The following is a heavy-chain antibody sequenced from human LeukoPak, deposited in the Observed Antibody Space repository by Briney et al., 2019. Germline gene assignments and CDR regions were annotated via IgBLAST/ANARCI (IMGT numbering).Heavy chain of an antibody. D-gene: IGHD6-25*01. CDR2: ISYDGSNK. CDR3: ARARYSSAIYYYYGMDV. Sequence: PGGSLRLSCAASGFTFSSYAMHWVRQAPGKGLEWVAVISYDGSNKYYADSVKGRFTISRDNSKNTLYLQMNSLRAEDTAVYYCARARYSSAIYYYYGMDVWGQGTTVTVSS. V-gene: IGHV3-30-3*01. J-gene: IGHJ6*02. CDR1: GFTFSSYA.